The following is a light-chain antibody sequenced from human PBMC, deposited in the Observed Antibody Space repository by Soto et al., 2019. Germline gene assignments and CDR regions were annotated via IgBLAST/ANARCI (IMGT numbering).Light chain of an antibody. CDR3: AAWDDSLNGPV. CDR2: SNN. Sequence: QSVLTQPPSASGTPGQRVTISCSGSRSNIGSNTATWYQQLPGTAPKLLIYSNNQRPSGVPDRFSGSKSGTSASLAISGLQSEDEADEYCAAWDDSLNGPVFGGGTKLTVL. V-gene: IGLV1-44*01. J-gene: IGLJ3*02. CDR1: RSNIGSNT.